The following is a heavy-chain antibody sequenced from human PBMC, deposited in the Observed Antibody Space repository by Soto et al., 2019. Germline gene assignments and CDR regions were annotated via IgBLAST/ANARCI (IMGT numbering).Heavy chain of an antibody. CDR1: GYSFGAYW. J-gene: IGHJ4*02. CDR2: IFPCDSDT. D-gene: IGHD1-7*01. Sequence: GDTLKISRQGSGYSFGAYWIGWVRQMPGKGLDWMGIIFPCDSDTRYRPSFQGQVTISVXXXIXXXYXQXXXLXASDTAMYFCARGGIIGTPPDYWGQGTQVTVST. V-gene: IGHV5-51*01. CDR3: ARGGIIGTPPDY.